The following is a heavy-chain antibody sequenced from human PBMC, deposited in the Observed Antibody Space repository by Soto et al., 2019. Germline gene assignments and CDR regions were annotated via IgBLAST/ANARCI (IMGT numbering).Heavy chain of an antibody. CDR2: ISSSSYI. CDR3: ARDQPIMITFGGVIAD. J-gene: IGHJ4*02. CDR1: GFTFSSYS. Sequence: GGSLRLSCAASGFTFSSYSMNWVRQAPGKGLEWVSSISSSSYIYYADSVKGRFTISRDNAKNSLYLQMNSLRAEDTAVYYCARDQPIMITFGGVIADWGQGTLVTVSS. D-gene: IGHD3-16*02. V-gene: IGHV3-21*01.